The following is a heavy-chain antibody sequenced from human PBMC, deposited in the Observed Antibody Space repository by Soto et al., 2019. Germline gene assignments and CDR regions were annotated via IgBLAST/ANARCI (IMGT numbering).Heavy chain of an antibody. CDR3: ARARGTYSLIDF. J-gene: IGHJ4*02. V-gene: IGHV4-31*03. Sequence: QVQLQESGPGLVEPSQTLSLTCTVSSVSVTSGGYYWTWIRQHPGKGLEWSGSISYSGTTYYNPSLKSRVTISVDTSENQFSLKLKSVTAADTAVYYCARARGTYSLIDFWGQGTLVTVSS. D-gene: IGHD1-26*01. CDR2: ISYSGTT. CDR1: SVSVTSGGYY.